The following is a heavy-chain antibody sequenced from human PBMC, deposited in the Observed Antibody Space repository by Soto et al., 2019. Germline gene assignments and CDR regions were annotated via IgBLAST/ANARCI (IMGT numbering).Heavy chain of an antibody. CDR3: ARDSHPPALSGDIMRWDV. V-gene: IGHV1-58*01. CDR2: IVVGSGNT. J-gene: IGHJ6*02. Sequence: SVKVSCKASGFTFTSSAVQWVRQARGQRLEWIGWIVVGSGNTNYAQQFQGRVTITADESTKTAYMELRSLRFEDTAVYYCARDSHPPALSGDIMRWDVWGQGTTVTVSS. D-gene: IGHD2-15*01. CDR1: GFTFTSSA.